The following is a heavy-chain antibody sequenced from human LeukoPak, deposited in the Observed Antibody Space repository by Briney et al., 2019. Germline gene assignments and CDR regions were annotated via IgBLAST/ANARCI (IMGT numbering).Heavy chain of an antibody. J-gene: IGHJ5*02. V-gene: IGHV4-31*03. CDR3: ARGAPPDP. CDR2: IYNSGST. CDR1: GASFNTGDYY. Sequence: PSQTLSLTCIVSGASFNTGDYYWNWIRQHPGKGLEWIGYIYNSGSTYYNPSLKSRVTISVDTSKNHFSLRLTSVTAADSAVYYCARGAPPDPWGQGTLVTVSS.